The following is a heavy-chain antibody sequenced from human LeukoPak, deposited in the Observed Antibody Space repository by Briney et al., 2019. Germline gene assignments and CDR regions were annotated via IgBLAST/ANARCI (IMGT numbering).Heavy chain of an antibody. J-gene: IGHJ4*02. CDR3: ARVLIEVPIRPVRGVIHRYFDY. D-gene: IGHD3-10*01. Sequence: ASVKVPCKASGYTFTSYYMHWVRQAPGQGLEWMGIINPSGGSTSYAQKFQGRVTMTRDMSTSTVYMELSSLRSEDTAVYYCARVLIEVPIRPVRGVIHRYFDYWGQGTLVTVSS. V-gene: IGHV1-46*01. CDR1: GYTFTSYY. CDR2: INPSGGST.